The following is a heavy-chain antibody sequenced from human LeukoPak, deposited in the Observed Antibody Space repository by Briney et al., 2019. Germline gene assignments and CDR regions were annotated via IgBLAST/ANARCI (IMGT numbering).Heavy chain of an antibody. V-gene: IGHV3-30*02. Sequence: GGSLRLSCAGSGFTFSSYGMHWVRQAPGKGLEWVAFIRYDGSNKYYADSVKGRFTISRDNSKNTLYLQMNSLRVEDTAVYYCARDLGYYYDSSGYSPVHWGQGTLVTVSS. CDR3: ARDLGYYYDSSGYSPVH. CDR1: GFTFSSYG. J-gene: IGHJ4*02. CDR2: IRYDGSNK. D-gene: IGHD3-22*01.